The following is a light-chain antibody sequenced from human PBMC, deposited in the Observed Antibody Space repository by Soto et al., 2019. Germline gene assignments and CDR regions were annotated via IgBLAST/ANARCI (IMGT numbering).Light chain of an antibody. J-gene: IGKJ1*01. CDR3: HQRQSWPRT. Sequence: EIVLTQSPATLSSFPADIVTLSCRASQAVNTRLAWYQHKPGQAPRLLIYLTSNRAAGIPARFSGSGSETDFTLTISDVEPEDFAVYYCHQRQSWPRTFGQGTKVDIK. CDR1: QAVNTR. CDR2: LTS. V-gene: IGKV3-11*01.